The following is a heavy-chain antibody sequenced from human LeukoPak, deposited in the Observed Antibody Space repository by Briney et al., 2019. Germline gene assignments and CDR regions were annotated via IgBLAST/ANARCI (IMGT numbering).Heavy chain of an antibody. CDR3: AKDRFIWHDLGY. D-gene: IGHD3-10*01. V-gene: IGHV3-30*18. J-gene: IGHJ4*02. Sequence: GRSLRLSCAASGFTFSSYCMHWVRQAPGKGLEWVAVISNVGSNKYYADFVEGRFTISRDNSKKTLYLQKNSTRAEDTAVYYCAKDRFIWHDLGYWGQGTLGTVSS. CDR2: ISNVGSNK. CDR1: GFTFSSYC.